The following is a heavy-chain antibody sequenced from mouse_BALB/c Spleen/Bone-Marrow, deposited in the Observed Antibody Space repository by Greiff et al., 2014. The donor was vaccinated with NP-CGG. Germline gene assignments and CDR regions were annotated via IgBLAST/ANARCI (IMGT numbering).Heavy chain of an antibody. Sequence: QVQLQQSGAELVKPGASVKLSCKASGYTFTSYCMYWVKQRPGQGLEWIGEINASNGGTNINENFKSKATLTVDKSSSTAYMQLSNLAAEDSAVYNYTKERAYWGQGTLVTVSA. J-gene: IGHJ3*01. V-gene: IGHV1S16*01. CDR2: INASNGGT. CDR3: TKERAY. CDR1: GYTFTSYC.